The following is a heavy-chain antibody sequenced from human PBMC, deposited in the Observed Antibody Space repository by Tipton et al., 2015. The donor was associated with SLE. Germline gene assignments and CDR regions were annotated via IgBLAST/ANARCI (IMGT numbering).Heavy chain of an antibody. D-gene: IGHD5-12*01. Sequence: TLSLTCTVSGGSISSGSCYWSWIRQPAGKGLEWIGCIYTSGSTNYNPSLKSRVTISVDTSKNQFSLKLSSVTAADTAVYYCARAPGLRYAFDIWGQGTMVTVSS. CDR3: ARAPGLRYAFDI. CDR2: IYTSGST. V-gene: IGHV4-61*02. CDR1: GGSISSGSCY. J-gene: IGHJ3*02.